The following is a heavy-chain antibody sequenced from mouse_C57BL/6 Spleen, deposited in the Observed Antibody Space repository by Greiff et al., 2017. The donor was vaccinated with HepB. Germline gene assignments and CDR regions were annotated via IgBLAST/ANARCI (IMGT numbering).Heavy chain of an antibody. Sequence: QVQLQQPGAELVKPGASVKMSCKASGYTFTSYWITWVKQRPGQGLEWIGDIYPGSGSTNYNEKFKSKATLTVDTSSSTAYMQLSSLTSEDSAVYYCAREDDYDMDFDYWGQGTTLTVSS. D-gene: IGHD2-4*01. CDR2: IYPGSGST. CDR3: AREDDYDMDFDY. V-gene: IGHV1-55*01. CDR1: GYTFTSYW. J-gene: IGHJ2*01.